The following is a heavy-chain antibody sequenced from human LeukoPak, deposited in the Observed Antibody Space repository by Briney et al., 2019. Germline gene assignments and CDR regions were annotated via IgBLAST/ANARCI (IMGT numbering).Heavy chain of an antibody. CDR1: GFTFSSYW. D-gene: IGHD1-1*01. J-gene: IGHJ6*03. CDR2: ISTDGTST. V-gene: IGHV3-74*01. Sequence: GGSLRLSCAASGFTFSSYWMHWVRHAPGEGLGWVARISTDGTSTSYADSVKGRFTISRDNAKNTLYLQMNSLRAEDTAVYYCARGNNPGTYYYYYMDVWGKGTPVTVSS. CDR3: ARGNNPGTYYYYYMDV.